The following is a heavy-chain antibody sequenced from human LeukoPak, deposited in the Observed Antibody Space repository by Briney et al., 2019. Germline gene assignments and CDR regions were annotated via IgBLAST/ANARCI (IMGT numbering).Heavy chain of an antibody. CDR1: GGSFSGYY. J-gene: IGHJ4*02. V-gene: IGHV4-34*01. CDR3: ARGHYGGSWGFDY. D-gene: IGHD4-17*01. Sequence: SETLSLTCAVYGGSFSGYYWSWIRQPPGEGLEWIGEINHSGSTNYNPSLKSRVTISVDTSKNQFSLKLSSVTAADTAVYYCARGHYGGSWGFDYWGQGTLVTVSS. CDR2: INHSGST.